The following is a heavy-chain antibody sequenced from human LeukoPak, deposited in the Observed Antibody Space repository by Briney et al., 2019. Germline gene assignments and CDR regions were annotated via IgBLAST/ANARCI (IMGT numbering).Heavy chain of an antibody. CDR2: ISYDGSNK. CDR3: AKVRTSSKLFYYYGMDV. J-gene: IGHJ6*02. CDR1: GFTFSDYY. D-gene: IGHD1-14*01. Sequence: GGSLRLSCAASGFTFSDYYMSWIRQAPGKGLEWVAVISYDGSNKYYADSVKGRFTISRDNSKNTLYLQMNSLRAEDTAVYYCAKVRTSSKLFYYYGMDVWGQGTTVTVSS. V-gene: IGHV3-30*18.